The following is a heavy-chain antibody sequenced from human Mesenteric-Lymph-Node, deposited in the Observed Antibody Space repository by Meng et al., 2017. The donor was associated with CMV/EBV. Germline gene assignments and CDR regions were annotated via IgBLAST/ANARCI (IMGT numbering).Heavy chain of an antibody. CDR2: VTNTGRNT. CDR1: GFTLSDFA. CDR3: VRWGGSYRLDP. Sequence: GGSLRLSCAVSGFTLSDFAMTWVRQAPGKGLEWVAAVTNTGRNTFYADSVKGRFTILKDNSKNTVYLEMSRLRADDAALYFCVRWGGSYRLDPWGQGTRVTVSS. V-gene: IGHV3-23*01. J-gene: IGHJ5*02. D-gene: IGHD1-26*01.